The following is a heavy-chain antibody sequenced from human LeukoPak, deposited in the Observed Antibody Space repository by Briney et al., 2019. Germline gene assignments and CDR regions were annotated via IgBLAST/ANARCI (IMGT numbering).Heavy chain of an antibody. CDR2: ISGSGGST. Sequence: GGSLRLSCAASGFTFSSYAMSWVRQAPGKGLEWVSAISGSGGSTYYADSVKGRFTISRDNSKNTLYLQMNSLRVEDTAVYYCAKVMPPGRIRFYSYYMDVWGIGTTVTVS. CDR1: GFTFSSYA. J-gene: IGHJ6*03. CDR3: AKVMPPGRIRFYSYYMDV. D-gene: IGHD2-15*01. V-gene: IGHV3-23*01.